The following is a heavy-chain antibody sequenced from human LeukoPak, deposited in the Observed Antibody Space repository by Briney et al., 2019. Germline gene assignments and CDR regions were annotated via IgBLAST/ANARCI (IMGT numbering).Heavy chain of an antibody. CDR2: IYPGDSDT. CDR1: GYRFTSYW. Sequence: GESLKISCKGSGYRFTSYWIGWVRQKPGKGLEWMGIIYPGDSDTRYSPSFRGQVTISADKSISTAYLQWSSLKASDTAMYYCARQYYYDSSGYYRLPPLSPWGQGTLVTVSS. V-gene: IGHV5-51*01. D-gene: IGHD3-22*01. CDR3: ARQYYYDSSGYYRLPPLSP. J-gene: IGHJ5*02.